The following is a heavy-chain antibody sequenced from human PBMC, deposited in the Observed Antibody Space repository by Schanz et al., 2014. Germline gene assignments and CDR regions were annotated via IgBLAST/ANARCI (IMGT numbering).Heavy chain of an antibody. V-gene: IGHV1-69*04. Sequence: QVQLVQSGPEVKEPGASVKVSCEASRYTFNTYGLNWVRQAPGQGLEWMGRIIPILGMANYAQKFQGRVTMTRDTSTSTVYMELSSLRSEDTAVYYCARDGVDAAAGGNYWGQGTLVTVSS. CDR2: IIPILGMA. CDR3: ARDGVDAAAGGNY. CDR1: RYTFNTYG. D-gene: IGHD6-13*01. J-gene: IGHJ4*02.